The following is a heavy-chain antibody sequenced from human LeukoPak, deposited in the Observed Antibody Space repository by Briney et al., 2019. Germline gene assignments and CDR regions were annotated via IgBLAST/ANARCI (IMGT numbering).Heavy chain of an antibody. CDR1: GGSISSYY. CDR2: IYYSGST. CDR3: ATSAPYYDFWSGTPGFDP. J-gene: IGHJ5*02. Sequence: SETLSLTCTVSGGSISSYYWSWIRQPPGKGLECIGYIYYSGSTNYNPTLKSRVTISVDTSKNQFSLKLSSVTAADTAVYYCATSAPYYDFWSGTPGFDPWGQGTLVTVSS. D-gene: IGHD3-3*01. V-gene: IGHV4-59*01.